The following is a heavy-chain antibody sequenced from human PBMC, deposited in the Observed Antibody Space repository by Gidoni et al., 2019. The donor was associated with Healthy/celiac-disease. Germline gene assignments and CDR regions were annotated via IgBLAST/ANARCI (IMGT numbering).Heavy chain of an antibody. CDR1: GFPFSSYS. V-gene: IGHV3-21*01. CDR2: ISSSSSYI. Sequence: EVQLVESGGGLVKPGGSLRLSCAASGFPFSSYSMNWVRQAPGKGLEWVSSISSSSSYIYYADSVKGRFTISRDNAKNSLYLQMNSLRAEDTAVYYCASQHIVVVPAATDYWGQGTLVTVSS. D-gene: IGHD2-2*01. CDR3: ASQHIVVVPAATDY. J-gene: IGHJ4*02.